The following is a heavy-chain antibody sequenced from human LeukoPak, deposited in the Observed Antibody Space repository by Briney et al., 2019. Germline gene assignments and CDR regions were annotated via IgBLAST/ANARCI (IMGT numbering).Heavy chain of an antibody. V-gene: IGHV3-53*01. CDR3: ARSHRGSNSLSFDI. Sequence: PGGSLRLSCAAPGFTVSSSYMSWVRQAPGKGLEWVSVLYSGGSTYYADSVKGRFTISRDNPKNTLYLQMNSLRAEDTAVYYCARSHRGSNSLSFDIWGQGTKVTVSS. CDR1: GFTVSSSY. J-gene: IGHJ3*02. CDR2: LYSGGST. D-gene: IGHD1-26*01.